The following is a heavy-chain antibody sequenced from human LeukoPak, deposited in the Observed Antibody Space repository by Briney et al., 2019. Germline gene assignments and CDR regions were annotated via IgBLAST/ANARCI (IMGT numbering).Heavy chain of an antibody. J-gene: IGHJ6*03. Sequence: ASVKVSCKASGYTFTSYGISRVRQAPGQGLEWMGWISAYNGNTNYAQKLQGRVTMTTDTSTSTAYMELRSLRSDDTAVYYCATLLRFLEWYPPTGNYYMDVWGKGTTVTVSS. CDR1: GYTFTSYG. V-gene: IGHV1-18*01. CDR3: ATLLRFLEWYPPTGNYYMDV. D-gene: IGHD3-3*01. CDR2: ISAYNGNT.